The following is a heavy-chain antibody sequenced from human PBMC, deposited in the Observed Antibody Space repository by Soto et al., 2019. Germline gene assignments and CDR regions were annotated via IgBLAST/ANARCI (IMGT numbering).Heavy chain of an antibody. CDR2: ISYDGSNK. J-gene: IGHJ3*02. Sequence: QVQLVESGGGVVQPGRSLRLSCAASGFTFSSYGMHWVRQAPGKGLEWVAVISYDGSNKYYADSVKGRLTISRDNSKNTLYLQMNRLRGEGTAVYYCAKDNGSGCDWLRVGDASDIWGQGTMVTVSS. CDR1: GFTFSSYG. D-gene: IGHD5-12*01. CDR3: AKDNGSGCDWLRVGDASDI. V-gene: IGHV3-30*18.